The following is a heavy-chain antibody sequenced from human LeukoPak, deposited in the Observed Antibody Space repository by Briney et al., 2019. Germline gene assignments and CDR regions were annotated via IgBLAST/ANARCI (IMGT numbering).Heavy chain of an antibody. CDR2: INPSGGST. V-gene: IGHV1-46*01. J-gene: IGHJ4*02. CDR3: AGAGFTTVTGLAALALYYFDY. Sequence: ASVKVSCKASGYTFTSYYMHWVRQAPGQGLEWMGIINPSGGSTSYAQKFQGRVTMTRDMSTSTVYMELSSLRSEDTAVYYCAGAGFTTVTGLAALALYYFDYWGQGTLVTVSS. D-gene: IGHD4-11*01. CDR1: GYTFTSYY.